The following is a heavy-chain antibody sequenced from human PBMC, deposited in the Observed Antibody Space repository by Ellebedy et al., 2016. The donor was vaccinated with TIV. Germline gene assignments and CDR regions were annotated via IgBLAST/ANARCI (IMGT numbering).Heavy chain of an antibody. J-gene: IGHJ4*02. CDR1: GYTFTSYG. D-gene: IGHD6-19*01. Sequence: ASVKVSCKASGYTFTSYGISWVRQAPGQGLEWMGWISAYNGNTTSAQKFQGRVTMTTDPSTSTAYMELRSLRPDDTAVYYCARERVAGMFSFDYWGQGTLATVSS. CDR3: ARERVAGMFSFDY. CDR2: ISAYNGNT. V-gene: IGHV1-18*01.